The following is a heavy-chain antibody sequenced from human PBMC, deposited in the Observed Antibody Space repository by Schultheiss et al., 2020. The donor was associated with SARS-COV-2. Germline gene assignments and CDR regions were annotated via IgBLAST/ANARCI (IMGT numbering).Heavy chain of an antibody. CDR3: AKGTGYSSSHPRDY. J-gene: IGHJ4*02. CDR1: GFTFSSYG. V-gene: IGHV3-48*01. CDR2: ISSSSSTI. D-gene: IGHD6-6*01. Sequence: GESLKISCAASGFTFSSYGMHWVRQAPGKGLEWVSYISSSSSTIYYADSVKGRFTISRDNSKNTLYLQMNSLRAEDTAVYYCAKGTGYSSSHPRDYWGQGTLVTVSS.